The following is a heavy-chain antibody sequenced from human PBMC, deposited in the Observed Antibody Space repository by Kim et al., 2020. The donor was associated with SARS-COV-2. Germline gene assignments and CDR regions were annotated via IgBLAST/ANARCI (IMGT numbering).Heavy chain of an antibody. Sequence: GGSLRLSCAASGFTFSSYWMHWVRQAPGKGLVWVSRINSDGSSTSYADSVKGRFTISRDNAKNTLYLQMNSLRAEDTAVYYCARVVSGELYYYYGMDVWGQGTTVTVSS. D-gene: IGHD3-10*01. J-gene: IGHJ6*02. CDR1: GFTFSSYW. CDR3: ARVVSGELYYYYGMDV. V-gene: IGHV3-74*01. CDR2: INSDGSST.